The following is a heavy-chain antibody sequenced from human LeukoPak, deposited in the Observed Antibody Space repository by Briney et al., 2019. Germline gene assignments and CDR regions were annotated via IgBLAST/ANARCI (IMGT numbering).Heavy chain of an antibody. CDR3: ARQGVGYYDSSGYTSDY. CDR2: IYYSGST. D-gene: IGHD3-22*01. V-gene: IGHV4-59*08. Sequence: PSETLSLTCTVSGGSFSSYYWNWIRQPPGKGLELIGYIYYSGSTNYNPSLKSRVAISVDTSKNQFSLKLSSVTAADTAVYYCARQGVGYYDSSGYTSDYWGQGALVTVSS. J-gene: IGHJ4*02. CDR1: GGSFSSYY.